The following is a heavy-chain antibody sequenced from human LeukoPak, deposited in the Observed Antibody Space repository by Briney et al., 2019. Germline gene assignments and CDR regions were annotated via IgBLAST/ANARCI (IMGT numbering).Heavy chain of an antibody. CDR1: GFTFSSYW. Sequence: GGSLRLSCAASGFTFSSYWMHWVRQAPGKGLVWVSRINTDGSSTSYADSVKGRFTISRDNAKNTLYLQMNSLRAEDTAVYYCASGPEVLRYLDWSAWYFDLWGRGTLVTVSS. CDR2: INTDGSST. J-gene: IGHJ2*01. V-gene: IGHV3-74*01. CDR3: ASGPEVLRYLDWSAWYFDL. D-gene: IGHD3-9*01.